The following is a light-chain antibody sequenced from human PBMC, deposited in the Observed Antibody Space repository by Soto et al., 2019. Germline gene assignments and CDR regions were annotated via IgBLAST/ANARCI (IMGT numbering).Light chain of an antibody. V-gene: IGKV1-6*02. J-gene: IGKJ1*01. CDR3: LQDYNYPRT. Sequence: AIQMTQSPSSLSASVGDRVTITCRASQGIRTELGWYQQRPGEAPKLLIDAASTLQSGVPSRFSGSGSGTDFTLTISSLQPEDFATYYCLQDYNYPRTFGQGTKVEIK. CDR2: AAS. CDR1: QGIRTE.